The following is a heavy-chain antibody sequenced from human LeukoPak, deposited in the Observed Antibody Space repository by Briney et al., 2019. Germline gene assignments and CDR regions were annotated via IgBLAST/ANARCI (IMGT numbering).Heavy chain of an antibody. V-gene: IGHV1-69*13. J-gene: IGHJ3*02. Sequence: WASVKVSCKASGGTFSSYAIRWVRQAPGQGLEWMGGIIPIFGTANCAQKFQGRVTITADESTSTAYMELSSLRSEDTAVYYCARALSDYTVTYAFDIWGQGTMVTVSS. D-gene: IGHD4-17*01. CDR1: GGTFSSYA. CDR2: IIPIFGTA. CDR3: ARALSDYTVTYAFDI.